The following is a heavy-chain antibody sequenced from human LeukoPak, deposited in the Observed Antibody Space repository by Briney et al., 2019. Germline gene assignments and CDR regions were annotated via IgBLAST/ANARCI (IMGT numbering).Heavy chain of an antibody. V-gene: IGHV4-38-2*02. CDR2: IYHSGST. Sequence: SETLSLTCTVSGYSISSGYYWGWIRQPPGKGLEWIGSIYHSGSTYYNPSLKSRVTISVDTSKNQFSLKLSSVTAADTAVYYCARMERNWFAPWGQGTLVTVSS. CDR3: ARMERNWFAP. J-gene: IGHJ5*02. D-gene: IGHD1-26*01. CDR1: GYSISSGYY.